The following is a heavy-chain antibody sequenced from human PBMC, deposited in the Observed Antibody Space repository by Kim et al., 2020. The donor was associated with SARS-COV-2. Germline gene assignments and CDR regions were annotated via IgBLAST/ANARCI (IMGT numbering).Heavy chain of an antibody. CDR1: GFTFSSYG. Sequence: GGSLRLSCVASGFTFSSYGMSWVRQTPGKGLEWVSTVGARGVSTYYADSVKGRFTISRDNPKNTLYLQMNSRRAEDTAVYYCAKAGGKWELRRHFVYWGQETLVPVSS. J-gene: IGHJ4*02. V-gene: IGHV3-23*01. CDR3: AKAGGKWELRRHFVY. D-gene: IGHD1-26*01. CDR2: VGARGVST.